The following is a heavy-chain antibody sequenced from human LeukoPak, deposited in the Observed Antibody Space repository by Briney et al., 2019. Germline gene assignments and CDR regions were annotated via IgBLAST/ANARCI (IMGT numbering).Heavy chain of an antibody. V-gene: IGHV3-33*01. Sequence: GGSLRLSCAASGFTFSSYGMHWVRQAPGKGLEWVAVIWYDGSNKYYADSVKGRFTISRDNSKNTLYLQMNSLRAEDTAVYYCARDWNSGSYLAYYFDYWGQGTLVTASS. CDR1: GFTFSSYG. D-gene: IGHD1-26*01. CDR2: IWYDGSNK. J-gene: IGHJ4*02. CDR3: ARDWNSGSYLAYYFDY.